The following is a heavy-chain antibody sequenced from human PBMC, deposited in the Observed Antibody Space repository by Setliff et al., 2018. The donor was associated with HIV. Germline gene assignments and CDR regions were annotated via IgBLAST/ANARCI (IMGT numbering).Heavy chain of an antibody. CDR3: ARSIIGYYYYGMDV. J-gene: IGHJ6*02. Sequence: LRLSCAASGFTFSSYAMHWVRQAPGKGLEWVPVISYDGSNKYYADSVKGRFTISRDNSKNTLYLQMNSLRAEDTAVYYCARSIIGYYYYGMDVWGQGTLVTVSS. V-gene: IGHV3-30*01. CDR2: ISYDGSNK. D-gene: IGHD2-15*01. CDR1: GFTFSSYA.